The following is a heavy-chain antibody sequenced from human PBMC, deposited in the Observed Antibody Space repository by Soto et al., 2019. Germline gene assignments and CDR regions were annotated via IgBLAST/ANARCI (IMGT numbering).Heavy chain of an antibody. D-gene: IGHD2-21*01. J-gene: IGHJ6*03. CDR1: GYTFTSYG. V-gene: IGHV1-18*01. CDR3: ATTHLFPYIDYYYMDV. CDR2: ISAYDGDT. Sequence: QVPLVQSGAEVKKPGASVKVACKASGYTFTSYGISWVRQAPGQGLEWMGCISAYDGDTNYTQTLLGRVTLTTDTSTYTAYMELRSLSSDDTTVYYCATTHLFPYIDYYYMDVWGRGTTVTVSS.